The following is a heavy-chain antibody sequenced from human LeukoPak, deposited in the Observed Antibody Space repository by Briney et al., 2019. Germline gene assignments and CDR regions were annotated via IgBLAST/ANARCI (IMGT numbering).Heavy chain of an antibody. V-gene: IGHV4-59*01. CDR2: IYYSGST. Sequence: SETLSLTCTVSGASMSNYYWSWIRQPPGKGLEWIGYIYYSGSTNYNPSLKSRVTISVDTSKNQFSLKLSSVTAADTAVYYCARDRSPEHYYDSSHWDYYYGMDVWGQGTTVTVSS. CDR3: ARDRSPEHYYDSSHWDYYYGMDV. D-gene: IGHD3-22*01. J-gene: IGHJ6*02. CDR1: GASMSNYY.